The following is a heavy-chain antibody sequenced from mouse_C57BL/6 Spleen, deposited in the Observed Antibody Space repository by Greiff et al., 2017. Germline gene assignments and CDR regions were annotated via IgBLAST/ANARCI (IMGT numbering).Heavy chain of an antibody. V-gene: IGHV1-81*01. J-gene: IGHJ4*01. CDR3: ARFAVITTVEATREAMDY. Sequence: QVQLQQSGAELARPGASVQLSCKASGYTFTSYGISWVKQRTGQGLEWIGEIYPRSGNTYYNEQFKGKATLTADNSSSTAYMELRSLTSEDSAVYCWARFAVITTVEATREAMDYWGQGTSVTVSS. CDR2: IYPRSGNT. CDR1: GYTFTSYG. D-gene: IGHD1-1*01.